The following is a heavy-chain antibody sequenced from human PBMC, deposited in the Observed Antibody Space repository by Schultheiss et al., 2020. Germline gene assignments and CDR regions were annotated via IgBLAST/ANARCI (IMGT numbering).Heavy chain of an antibody. CDR2: ISSSSSYI. V-gene: IGHV3-21*05. CDR1: GFTFSSYA. D-gene: IGHD3-9*01. Sequence: GGSLRLSCAASGFTFSSYAMSWVRQAPGKGLEWVSYISSSSSYIYYADSVKGRFIISRDNAKNSLYLQMTSLRAEDTAVYYCGRATPTSYWTIDYWGQGTLVTVSS. J-gene: IGHJ4*02. CDR3: GRATPTSYWTIDY.